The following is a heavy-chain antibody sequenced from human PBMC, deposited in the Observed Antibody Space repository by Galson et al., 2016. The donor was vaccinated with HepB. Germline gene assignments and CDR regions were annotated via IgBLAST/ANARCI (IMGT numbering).Heavy chain of an antibody. CDR2: INPNSGGT. CDR1: GYTFTGYY. CDR3: ARDRLGGYDYH. Sequence: SVKVSCKASGYTFTGYYMHWVRQAPGQGLEWMGWINPNSGGTNYAQRFQGRVTMTRDTSISTAYMELSSLRSNDTAVYYCARDRLGGYDYHWGQGTLVTVSS. D-gene: IGHD5-12*01. V-gene: IGHV1-2*02. J-gene: IGHJ5*02.